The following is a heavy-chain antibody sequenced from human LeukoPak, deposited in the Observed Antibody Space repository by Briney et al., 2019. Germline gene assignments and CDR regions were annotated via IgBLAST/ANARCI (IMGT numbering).Heavy chain of an antibody. CDR3: ARVSSGSYNWFDP. Sequence: SETLSLTCTVSGGSISSYYWSWIRQPPGKRLEWIGYIYYSGSTNYNPSLKSRVTISVDTSKNQFSLKLSSVTAADTAVYYCARVSSGSYNWFDPWGQGTLVTVSS. CDR2: IYYSGST. J-gene: IGHJ5*02. CDR1: GGSISSYY. D-gene: IGHD1-26*01. V-gene: IGHV4-59*01.